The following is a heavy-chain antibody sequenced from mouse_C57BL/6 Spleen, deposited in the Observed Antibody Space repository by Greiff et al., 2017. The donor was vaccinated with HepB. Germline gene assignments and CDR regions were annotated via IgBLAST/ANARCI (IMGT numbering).Heavy chain of an antibody. CDR2: IYPGDGDT. V-gene: IGHV1-82*01. CDR1: GYAFSSSW. D-gene: IGHD2-5*01. Sequence: VQLQESGPELVKPGASVKISCKASGYAFSSSWMNWVKQRPGKGLEWIGRIYPGDGDTNYNGKFKGKATLTADKSSSTAYMQLSSLTSEDSAVYCCASSKGFAYWGQGTLVTVSA. J-gene: IGHJ3*01. CDR3: ASSKGFAY.